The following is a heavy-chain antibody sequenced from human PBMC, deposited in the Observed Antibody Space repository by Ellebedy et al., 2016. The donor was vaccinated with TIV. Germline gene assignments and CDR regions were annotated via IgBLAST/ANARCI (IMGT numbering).Heavy chain of an antibody. CDR3: ARLLGYCSSTSCYMGLDY. J-gene: IGHJ4*02. D-gene: IGHD2-2*02. CDR2: ISSSSSTI. CDR1: GFTFSSYS. Sequence: GESLKISXAASGFTFSSYSMNWVRQAPGKGLEWVSYISSSSSTIYYADSVKGRFTISRDNAKNSLYLQMNSLRDEDTAVYYCARLLGYCSSTSCYMGLDYWGQGTLVTVSS. V-gene: IGHV3-48*02.